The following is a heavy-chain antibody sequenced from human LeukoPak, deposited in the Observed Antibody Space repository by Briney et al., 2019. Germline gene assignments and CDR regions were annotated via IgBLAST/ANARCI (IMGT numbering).Heavy chain of an antibody. D-gene: IGHD2-2*01. CDR2: ISSSSSYI. CDR1: GFTFSSYS. CDR3: GSPPPKYCSSTSCYSMDV. V-gene: IGHV3-21*01. J-gene: IGHJ6*03. Sequence: GGSLRLSCAASGFTFSSYSMNWVRQARGKGLEWVSSISSSSSYIYYADSVKGRFTISRDNAKNSLYLQMNSLSAEDTAVYYCGSPPPKYCSSTSCYSMDVWGKGTTVTVSS.